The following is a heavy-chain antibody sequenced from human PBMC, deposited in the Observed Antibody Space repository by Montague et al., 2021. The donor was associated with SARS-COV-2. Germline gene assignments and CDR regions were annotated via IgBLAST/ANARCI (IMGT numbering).Heavy chain of an antibody. V-gene: IGHV3-13*05. CDR2: VDTAGDP. CDR1: GLPFSSYD. Sequence: SRRLSCAASGLPFSSYDFHWVRQGTGKGLEWVSAVDTAGDPYYADSVKGRFTISRENAKNYVYLQLDSLRAGDTAVYYCARGVKSTIRGIITKRTPLPRGNMDVWGQGTAVIVSS. CDR3: ARGVKSTIRGIITKRTPLPRGNMDV. J-gene: IGHJ6*02. D-gene: IGHD3-10*01.